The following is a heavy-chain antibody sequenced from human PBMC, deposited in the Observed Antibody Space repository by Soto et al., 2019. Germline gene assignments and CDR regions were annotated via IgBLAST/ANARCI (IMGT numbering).Heavy chain of an antibody. CDR2: INHSGST. V-gene: IGHV4-39*07. D-gene: IGHD6-25*01. J-gene: IGHJ4*02. Sequence: SETLSLTCTVSGGSVSSGSYYWSWIRQPPGKGLEWIGEINHSGSTNYNPSLKSRVTISVDTSKNQFSLKLSSVTAADTAVYYCARKRDRHFDYWGQGTLVTVSS. CDR1: GGSVSSGSYY. CDR3: ARKRDRHFDY.